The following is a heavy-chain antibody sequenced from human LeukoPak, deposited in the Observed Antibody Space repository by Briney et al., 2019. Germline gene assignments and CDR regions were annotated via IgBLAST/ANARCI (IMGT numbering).Heavy chain of an antibody. J-gene: IGHJ3*02. V-gene: IGHV4-30-4*01. CDR2: IYYSGST. D-gene: IGHD3-3*01. CDR3: VRWGLWLLSPRYPDAFDI. Sequence: PSETLSLTCTVSGGSISSGDYYWSWIRQPPGQGLEWIGYIYYSGSTYYNPFLKSRVTISVDTSKNQFSLKLSSVTAADTAVYYCVRWGLWLLSPRYPDAFDIWGQGTMVTVSS. CDR1: GGSISSGDYY.